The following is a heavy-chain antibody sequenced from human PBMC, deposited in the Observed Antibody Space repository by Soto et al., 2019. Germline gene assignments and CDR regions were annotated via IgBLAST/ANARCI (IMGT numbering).Heavy chain of an antibody. D-gene: IGHD3-3*01. CDR1: GYTFTGYY. J-gene: IGHJ6*02. CDR2: INPNSGGT. V-gene: IGHV1-2*02. CDR3: AREVGFWGGFDV. Sequence: QVQLVQSGAEVKKPGASVKVSCKASGYTFTGYYMHWVRQAPGQGLEWMGWINPNSGGTNYAQKVQGRVTMTTDTSTSTAYMELRSLRSDDTAVYHCAREVGFWGGFDVWGQGTTVTVSS.